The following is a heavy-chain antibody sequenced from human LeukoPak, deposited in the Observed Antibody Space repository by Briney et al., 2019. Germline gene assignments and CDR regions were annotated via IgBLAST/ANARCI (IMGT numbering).Heavy chain of an antibody. CDR2: ISSSSSYI. J-gene: IGHJ4*02. CDR1: GFTFSSYS. Sequence: GGSLRLSCAASGFTFSSYSMSWVRQAPGKGLEWVSSISSSSSYIYYADSVKGRFTISRDNAKNSLYLQMNSLRAEDTAVYYCARTSITMVRGVIGHFDYWGQGTLVTVSS. D-gene: IGHD3-10*01. V-gene: IGHV3-21*01. CDR3: ARTSITMVRGVIGHFDY.